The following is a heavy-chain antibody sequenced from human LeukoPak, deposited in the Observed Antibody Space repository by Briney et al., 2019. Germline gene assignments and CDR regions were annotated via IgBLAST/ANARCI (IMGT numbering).Heavy chain of an antibody. CDR3: AKGYDFWSGYYCDY. CDR1: GFTFSSYG. CDR2: IRYDGSNK. Sequence: GGSLRLSCAASGFTFSSYGMHWVRQAPGKGLEWVAFIRYDGSNKYYADSVKGRFTISRDNSKNTLYLQMNSLRAEDTAVYYCAKGYDFWSGYYCDYWGQGTLVTASS. V-gene: IGHV3-30*02. D-gene: IGHD3-3*01. J-gene: IGHJ4*02.